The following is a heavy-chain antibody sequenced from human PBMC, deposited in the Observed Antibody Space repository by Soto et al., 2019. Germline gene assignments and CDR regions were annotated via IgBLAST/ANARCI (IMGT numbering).Heavy chain of an antibody. CDR2: ISYDGSNK. D-gene: IGHD5-18*01. CDR3: AKDKGGIQLWLSLDY. CDR1: GFTFSSYG. V-gene: IGHV3-30*18. J-gene: IGHJ4*02. Sequence: PGGSLRLSCAASGFTFSSYGMHWVRQAPGKGLEWVAVISYDGSNKYYADSVKGRFTISRDNSKNTLYLQMNSLRAEDTAVYYCAKDKGGIQLWLSLDYWCQGTLVNVSS.